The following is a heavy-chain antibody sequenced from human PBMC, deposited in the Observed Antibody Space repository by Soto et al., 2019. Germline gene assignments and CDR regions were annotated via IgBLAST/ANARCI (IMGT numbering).Heavy chain of an antibody. D-gene: IGHD3-16*01. V-gene: IGHV2-5*02. Sequence: QITLKESGPTLVKPTQTLTLTCTFSGFSLSTTAVGVGWIRQPPGKALEWVAVIYWDDDKRYSPSLKSRLTLTKDTSKHQVVLTMTNMDPVDTATYYCAHIAYAWVLGGFDYWGQGTLVTVSS. CDR1: GFSLSTTAVG. J-gene: IGHJ4*02. CDR3: AHIAYAWVLGGFDY. CDR2: IYWDDDK.